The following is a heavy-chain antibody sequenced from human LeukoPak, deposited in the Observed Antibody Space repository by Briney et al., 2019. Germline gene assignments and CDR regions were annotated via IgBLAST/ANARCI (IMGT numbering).Heavy chain of an antibody. D-gene: IGHD3-10*01. Sequence: ASVKVSCKASGYTFTGYYMHWVRQAPGQGLEWMGWISAYNGYTNYAQIFQGRVTMTTDASTSTAYMELRSLRSDDTAVYYCARGVPYYYGSGSYYGYWGQGTLVTVSS. CDR3: ARGVPYYYGSGSYYGY. CDR1: GYTFTGYY. J-gene: IGHJ4*02. CDR2: ISAYNGYT. V-gene: IGHV1-18*04.